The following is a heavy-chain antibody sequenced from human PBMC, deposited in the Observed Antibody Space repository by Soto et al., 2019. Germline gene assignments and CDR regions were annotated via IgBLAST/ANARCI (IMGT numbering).Heavy chain of an antibody. CDR3: ARGRYCLTGRCFPNWFDS. CDR2: IYKSATT. V-gene: IGHV4-30-4*08. D-gene: IGHD2-15*01. Sequence: PSETLSLTCSVSGDSISSVDYFWAWIRQPPGQALEYIGYIYKSATTYYNPSFESRVAISLDTSKSQFSLNVTSVTAADTAVYFCARGRYCLTGRCFPNWFDSWGQGTLATVYS. J-gene: IGHJ5*01. CDR1: GDSISSVDYF.